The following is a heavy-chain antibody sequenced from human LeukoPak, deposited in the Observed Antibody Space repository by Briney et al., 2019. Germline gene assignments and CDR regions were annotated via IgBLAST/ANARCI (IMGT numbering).Heavy chain of an antibody. D-gene: IGHD3-10*01. CDR1: GFTFRSYS. CDR3: VRGDYLDY. J-gene: IGHJ4*02. CDR2: FDTSSTYT. V-gene: IGHV3-21*01. Sequence: GGPRRLSCETAGFTFRSYSVNWVRQAPGKGLEWVSSFDTSSTYTYYADSMKGRFTISRDSAKNSLHLQMNSLRAEDTAVYYCVRGDYLDYWGQGTLVTVSS.